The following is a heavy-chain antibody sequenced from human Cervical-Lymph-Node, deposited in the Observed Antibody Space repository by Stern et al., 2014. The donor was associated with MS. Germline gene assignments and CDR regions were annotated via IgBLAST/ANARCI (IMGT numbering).Heavy chain of an antibody. V-gene: IGHV1-69*01. J-gene: IGHJ4*02. CDR2: ISPIFNTA. CDR1: GGTFSSHS. D-gene: IGHD6-19*01. CDR3: AREGTETAVAAFDL. Sequence: QVQLVQSGAEVRKPGSSVKVSCKASGGTFSSHSFSWVRQAPGQGLAWIGQISPIFNTANYAQKFQGRVTMTADGSTSTVYMELSSLRSEDTAVYYCAREGTETAVAAFDLWGQGTLVTVSS.